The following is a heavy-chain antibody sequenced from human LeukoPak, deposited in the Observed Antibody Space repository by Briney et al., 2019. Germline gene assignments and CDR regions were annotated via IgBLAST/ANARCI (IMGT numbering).Heavy chain of an antibody. CDR2: ISSSTTYI. Sequence: GGSLRLSCAASGFSFSSYSMNWVRQAPGKGLEWVSSISSSTTYIYYADSVKGRFTISRDNAKNSLYLQMNSLRAEDTAMYYCAREEPADRGVDYWGQGTLVTVSS. J-gene: IGHJ4*02. D-gene: IGHD2-2*01. V-gene: IGHV3-21*01. CDR3: AREEPADRGVDY. CDR1: GFSFSSYS.